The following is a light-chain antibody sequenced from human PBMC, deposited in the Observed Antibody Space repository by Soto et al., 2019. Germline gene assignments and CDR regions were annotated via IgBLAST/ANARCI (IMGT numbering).Light chain of an antibody. CDR3: ATWDDSLNGVV. Sequence: QPVLTQPPSASGTPGQRVSISCSGGSSNIGTNTVNWYQHLPGTAPKLLIFSNDERPSGVPDRFSGSKSGTLASLAISGLQSDDEADYYCATWDDSLNGVVFGGGTKLTVL. CDR2: SND. CDR1: SSNIGTNT. J-gene: IGLJ2*01. V-gene: IGLV1-44*01.